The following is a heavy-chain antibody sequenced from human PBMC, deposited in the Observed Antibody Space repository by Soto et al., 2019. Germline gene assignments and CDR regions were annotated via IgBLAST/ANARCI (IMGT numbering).Heavy chain of an antibody. CDR1: GGSFSGYY. CDR3: ASGITMVRGYYYGMDV. D-gene: IGHD3-10*01. J-gene: IGHJ6*02. CDR2: INHSGST. V-gene: IGHV4-34*01. Sequence: ASETLSLTCAVYGGSFSGYYWSWIRQPPGKGLEWIGEINHSGSTNYNPSLKSRVTISVDTSKNQFSLKLSSVTAADTAVYYCASGITMVRGYYYGMDVWGQGTTVTVYS.